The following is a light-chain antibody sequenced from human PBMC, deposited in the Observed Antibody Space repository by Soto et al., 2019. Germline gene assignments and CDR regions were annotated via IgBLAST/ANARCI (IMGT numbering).Light chain of an antibody. CDR2: NAS. CDR1: QTISSW. J-gene: IGKJ1*01. V-gene: IGKV1-5*03. Sequence: DIQMTESPSTLSGSVGDRVTITXRASQTISSWLAWYQQIPGKAPKXXIYNASTLESGVPSRFSGSGAGTEFTLTISSLQPEDFATYYCQQYNSYRRTFGQGTKVDIK. CDR3: QQYNSYRRT.